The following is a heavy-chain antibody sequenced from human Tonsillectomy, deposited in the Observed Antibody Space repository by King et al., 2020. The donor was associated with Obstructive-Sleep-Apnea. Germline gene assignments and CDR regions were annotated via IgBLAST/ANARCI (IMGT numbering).Heavy chain of an antibody. J-gene: IGHJ4*02. CDR2: IWYDGSNK. CDR1: GFTFSSYG. V-gene: IGHV3-33*01. Sequence: VQLVESGGSVVQPGRSLRLSCAASGFTFSSYGMHWVRQAPGKGLEWVAVIWYDGSNKYYADSVKGRFTISRDNSKNTLYLQMNSLRAEDTAVYYCARDRYDYYDSSGYGFDYWGQGTLVTVSS. CDR3: ARDRYDYYDSSGYGFDY. D-gene: IGHD3-22*01.